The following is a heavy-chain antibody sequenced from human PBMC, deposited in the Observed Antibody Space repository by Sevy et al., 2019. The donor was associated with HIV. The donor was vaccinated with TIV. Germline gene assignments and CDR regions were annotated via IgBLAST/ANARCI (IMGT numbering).Heavy chain of an antibody. CDR2: IKQDGSEK. J-gene: IGHJ4*02. CDR1: GFTFSNYW. CDR3: ARASHDILTAYPVYFDY. D-gene: IGHD3-9*01. V-gene: IGHV3-7*01. Sequence: GGSLRLSCAASGFTFSNYWMSWVRQAPGKGLEWVANIKQDGSEKYYVDSVKGRFTISRDNAKNSLYLQMNSLRAEDTAVYYCARASHDILTAYPVYFDYWGQGTLVTVSS.